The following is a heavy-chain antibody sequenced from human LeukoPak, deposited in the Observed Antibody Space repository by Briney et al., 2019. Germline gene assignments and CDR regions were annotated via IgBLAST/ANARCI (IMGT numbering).Heavy chain of an antibody. Sequence: PGGSLRLSCAASGFTFSSYSMNWVRQAPGKGLEWISYVSYSSSTIYYAESVKGRFTISRDNAKNSLYLQMNSLRDEDTAVYYCARDAHIVRGVNPLDYWGQGTLVTVSS. CDR3: ARDAHIVRGVNPLDY. J-gene: IGHJ4*02. D-gene: IGHD3-10*01. CDR2: VSYSSSTI. V-gene: IGHV3-48*02. CDR1: GFTFSSYS.